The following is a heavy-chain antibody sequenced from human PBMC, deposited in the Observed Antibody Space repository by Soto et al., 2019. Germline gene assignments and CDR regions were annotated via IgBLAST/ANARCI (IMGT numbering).Heavy chain of an antibody. Sequence: QVQLVESGGGVVQPGRSRRLSCAASGFTFSSYGMHWVRQAPGKGLEWVAVISYDGSNKYYADSVKGRFTISRDNSKNTLYLQMNSLRAEDTAVYYCAKDFGSSWYYYGMDVWGQGTTVTVSS. D-gene: IGHD6-13*01. CDR1: GFTFSSYG. CDR3: AKDFGSSWYYYGMDV. V-gene: IGHV3-30*18. CDR2: ISYDGSNK. J-gene: IGHJ6*02.